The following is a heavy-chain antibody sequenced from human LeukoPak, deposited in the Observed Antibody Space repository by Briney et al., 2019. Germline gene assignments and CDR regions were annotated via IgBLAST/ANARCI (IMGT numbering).Heavy chain of an antibody. CDR1: GGSISSYY. CDR2: VYYSGST. CDR3: ARDTHWYFDL. Sequence: SETLSLTCTVSGGSISSYYWSWIRQPPGKGLEWIGYVYYSGSTNYNPSLKSRVTISVDTSKNQFSLKLSSVTAADTAVYYCARDTHWYFDLWGRGTLVTVSS. V-gene: IGHV4-59*01. J-gene: IGHJ2*01.